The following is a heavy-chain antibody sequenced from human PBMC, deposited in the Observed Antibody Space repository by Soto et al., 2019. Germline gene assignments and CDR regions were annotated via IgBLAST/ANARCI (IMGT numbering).Heavy chain of an antibody. CDR2: VVDSGAST. CDR1: GFTFSNYA. V-gene: IGHV3-23*01. D-gene: IGHD6-19*01. Sequence: HPGGSLRFSCAASGFTFSNYAMTWVRQAPGKGLEWVSSVVDSGASTYYADSVRGRFTISRDNSKNTLYLQMTSLRAEDTAVYYCAKRRSSGSHYVDYWGQGALVTAPQ. J-gene: IGHJ4*02. CDR3: AKRRSSGSHYVDY.